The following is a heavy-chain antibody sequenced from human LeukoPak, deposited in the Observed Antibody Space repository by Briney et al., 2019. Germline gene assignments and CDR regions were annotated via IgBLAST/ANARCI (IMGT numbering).Heavy chain of an antibody. D-gene: IGHD3-16*02. V-gene: IGHV3-74*01. Sequence: GGSLRLSCAASGFTFSTYWMHWVRQAPGKGLVWVSRINSDGSSTSYADSVKGRFTISRDNAKNTLYLQMNRLRAEDTAVYYCARWGVWGSYRPVDYWGQGTLVAVSS. CDR1: GFTFSTYW. J-gene: IGHJ4*02. CDR3: ARWGVWGSYRPVDY. CDR2: INSDGSST.